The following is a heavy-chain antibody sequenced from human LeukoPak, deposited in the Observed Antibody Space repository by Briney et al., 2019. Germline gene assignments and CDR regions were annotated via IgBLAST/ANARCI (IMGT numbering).Heavy chain of an antibody. CDR3: ARGSTSCYGCFGWSDP. D-gene: IGHD2-2*01. CDR2: IYYSGST. Sequence: SQTLSLTCTVSGGSISSGGYYWSWIRQHPGKGLEWIGYIYYSGSTYYNPSLKSRVTISVDTSKNQFSLKLSSVTAADTAVYYCARGSTSCYGCFGWSDPWGQGTLVTVSS. J-gene: IGHJ5*02. V-gene: IGHV4-31*03. CDR1: GGSISSGGYY.